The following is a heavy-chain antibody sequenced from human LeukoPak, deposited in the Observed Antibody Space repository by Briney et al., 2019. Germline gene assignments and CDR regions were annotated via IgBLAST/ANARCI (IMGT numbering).Heavy chain of an antibody. CDR1: GFTFSNAW. V-gene: IGHV3-15*01. J-gene: IGHJ1*01. D-gene: IGHD3-3*01. CDR3: TILGWSDYYQTEYFQH. CDR2: IKSKTDGGTT. Sequence: GGSLRLSCAASGFTFSNAWMSWVRQAPGKGLEWVGRIKSKTDGGTTDYAAPVKDRFTISRDDSKNTLYLQMNSLKTEDSAVYYCTILGWSDYYQTEYFQHWGQGTLVTVSS.